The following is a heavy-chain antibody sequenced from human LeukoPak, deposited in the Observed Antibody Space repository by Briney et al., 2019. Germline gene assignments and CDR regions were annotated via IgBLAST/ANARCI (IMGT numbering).Heavy chain of an antibody. D-gene: IGHD6-19*01. J-gene: IGHJ4*02. V-gene: IGHV3-23*01. CDR1: GFTFSSYA. CDR2: ISGSGGSI. CDR3: AKDPGQWLARLFDY. Sequence: GGSLRLSCAASGFTFSSYAMSWVRQAPGKGLEWVSAISGSGGSIYYADSVKGRFTISRDNSKNTLYLQMNSLRAEDTAVYYCAKDPGQWLARLFDYWGQGTLVTVSS.